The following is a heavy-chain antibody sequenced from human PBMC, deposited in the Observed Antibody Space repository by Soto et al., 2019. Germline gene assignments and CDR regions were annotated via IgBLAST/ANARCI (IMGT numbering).Heavy chain of an antibody. D-gene: IGHD2-2*01. CDR1: GFTFSSYG. J-gene: IGHJ4*02. Sequence: GGSLRLSCAASGFTFSSYGMHWVRQAPGKGLEWVAVIWYDGSNKYYADSVKGRFTISRDNSKNTLYLQMNSLRAEDTAVYYCARDQSVEGHCSSTSCYWSLLQWGQGTLVTVSS. V-gene: IGHV3-33*01. CDR3: ARDQSVEGHCSSTSCYWSLLQ. CDR2: IWYDGSNK.